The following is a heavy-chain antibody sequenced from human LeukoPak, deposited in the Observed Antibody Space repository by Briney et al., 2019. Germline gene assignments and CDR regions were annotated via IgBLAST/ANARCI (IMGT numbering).Heavy chain of an antibody. CDR3: ARTIVENYYYYYYYGMDV. CDR2: IYYSGST. V-gene: IGHV4-59*01. D-gene: IGHD1-26*01. Sequence: SETLSLTCTVSGGSISSYYWSWIRQPPGKGREWIGYIYYSGSTNYNPSLKSHVTISVDTSKNQFSLKLSSVTAADTAVYYCARTIVENYYYYYYYGMDVWGQGTTVPVSS. J-gene: IGHJ6*02. CDR1: GGSISSYY.